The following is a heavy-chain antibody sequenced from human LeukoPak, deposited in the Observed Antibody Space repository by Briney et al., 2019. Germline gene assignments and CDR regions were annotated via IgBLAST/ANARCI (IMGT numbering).Heavy chain of an antibody. J-gene: IGHJ4*02. Sequence: ASVKVSCKASGYTFTSYGIIWVRQAPGQGLEWMGWITAYNGNTNYAQKLQGRVTMTTDTSTSTAYMELRSLRSDDTAVYYCARGTSGGLRLGYWGQGTLVTVSS. CDR3: ARGTSGGLRLGY. V-gene: IGHV1-18*01. CDR2: ITAYNGNT. CDR1: GYTFTSYG. D-gene: IGHD3-10*01.